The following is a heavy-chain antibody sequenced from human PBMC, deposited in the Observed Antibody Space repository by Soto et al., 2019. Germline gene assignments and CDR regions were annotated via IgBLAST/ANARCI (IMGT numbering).Heavy chain of an antibody. CDR2: IYYSGST. D-gene: IGHD6-19*01. Sequence: ETLSLTCTVSGGSVSSGSYYWSWIRQPPGKGLGWIGYIYYSGSTNYNPSLKSRVTISVDTSKNQFSLKLSSVTAADTAVYYCARARRSGWYFDYWGQGTLVTVSS. J-gene: IGHJ4*02. CDR3: ARARRSGWYFDY. CDR1: GGSVSSGSYY. V-gene: IGHV4-61*01.